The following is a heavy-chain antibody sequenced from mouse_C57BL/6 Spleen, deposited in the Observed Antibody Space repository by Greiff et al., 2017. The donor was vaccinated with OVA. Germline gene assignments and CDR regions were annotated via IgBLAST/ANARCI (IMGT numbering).Heavy chain of an antibody. D-gene: IGHD1-1*01. CDR3: ARGATTVFDY. J-gene: IGHJ2*01. V-gene: IGHV1-19*01. Sequence: VQLQQSGPVLVKPGASVKMSCKASGYTFTDYYMNWVKQSHGKSLEWIGVINPYNGGTSYNQKFKGKATLTVDKSSSTAYMELNSLTSEDSAVYYCARGATTVFDYWGQGTTRTVSS. CDR1: GYTFTDYY. CDR2: INPYNGGT.